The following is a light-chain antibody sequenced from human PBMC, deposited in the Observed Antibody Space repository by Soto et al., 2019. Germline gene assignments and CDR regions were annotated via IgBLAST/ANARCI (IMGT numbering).Light chain of an antibody. Sequence: QSALTQPASVSGSPGQSITISCTGTSGDIGRYDYVSWYQQHPGKAPKLMIFDVTNRPSGVSNRFSASKFGNTASLTISGLQAEDEADYYCTSYTISSTLGFGGGTKVTVL. V-gene: IGLV2-14*03. J-gene: IGLJ3*02. CDR3: TSYTISSTLG. CDR2: DVT. CDR1: SGDIGRYDY.